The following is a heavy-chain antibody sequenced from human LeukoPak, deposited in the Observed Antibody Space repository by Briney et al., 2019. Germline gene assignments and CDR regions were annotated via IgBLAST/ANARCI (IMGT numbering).Heavy chain of an antibody. CDR3: ARAAYYDSSNDY. Sequence: PSQTLSLTCTVSGGSISSGDYYWSWLRQPPGTGLEWIGYIYYSGSTYYNPSLKSRVTISVDTSKNQFSLKLSSVTAADTAVYYCARAAYYDSSNDYWGQGTLVTVSS. J-gene: IGHJ4*02. CDR1: GGSISSGDYY. D-gene: IGHD3-22*01. CDR2: IYYSGST. V-gene: IGHV4-30-4*01.